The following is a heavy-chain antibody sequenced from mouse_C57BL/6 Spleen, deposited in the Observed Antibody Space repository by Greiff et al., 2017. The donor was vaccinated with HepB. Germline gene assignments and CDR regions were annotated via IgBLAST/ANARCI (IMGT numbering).Heavy chain of an antibody. CDR2: ISYSGST. V-gene: IGHV3-2*02. D-gene: IGHD3-3*01. Sequence: EVKVEESGPGLVKPSQSLSLTCTVTGYSITSGYGWNWIRQCPGNKLEWMGYISYSGSTNYNPYLKSRISITRETSKNQFFLQLNSVTTEDTATYYCARTARIKYWGQGTTLTVSS. CDR3: ARTARIKY. J-gene: IGHJ2*01. CDR1: GYSITSGYG.